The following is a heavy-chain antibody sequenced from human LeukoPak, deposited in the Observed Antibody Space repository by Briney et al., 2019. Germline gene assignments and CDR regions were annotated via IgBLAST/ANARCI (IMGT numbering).Heavy chain of an antibody. Sequence: PGGSLRLSCAASGFTFSSYAMSWVRQAPGKGLEWVSAISGSGGSTYYADSVKGRFTSSRDNAKNSLYLQMNSLRAEDTAVYYCARGSSSYDCWGQGTLLTVSS. V-gene: IGHV3-23*01. D-gene: IGHD6-13*01. CDR2: ISGSGGST. CDR3: ARGSSSYDC. CDR1: GFTFSSYA. J-gene: IGHJ4*02.